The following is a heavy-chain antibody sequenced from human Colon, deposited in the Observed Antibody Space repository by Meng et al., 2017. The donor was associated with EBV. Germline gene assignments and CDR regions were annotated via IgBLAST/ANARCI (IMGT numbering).Heavy chain of an antibody. D-gene: IGHD5-24*01. CDR1: GGSISSGGYY. V-gene: IGHV4-31*03. CDR3: ARGPSRWLQFSFDY. Sequence: QVCRHGPRPGLGTPSQTLSLTCTVSGGSISSGGYYWSWIRQHPGKGLEWIGYIYYSWSTYYNPSLKSRVTISIDTSKNQFSLKLSSVTAADTAVYYCARGPSRWLQFSFDYWGQGTLVTVSS. J-gene: IGHJ4*02. CDR2: IYYSWST.